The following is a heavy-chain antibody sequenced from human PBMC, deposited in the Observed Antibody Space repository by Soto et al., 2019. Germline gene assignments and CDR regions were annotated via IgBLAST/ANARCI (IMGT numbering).Heavy chain of an antibody. CDR2: ISGSGGST. V-gene: IGHV3-23*01. CDR1: GFTFISYA. D-gene: IGHD3-9*01. Sequence: GGSLRLSCAASGFTFISYAMSWVRQAPGKGLEWVSAISGSGGSTYYADSVKGRLTISRDNSKNTLYLQMNSLRAEDTAVYYCAHSDDILTGYYFFDYWGQGTLVTVSS. CDR3: AHSDDILTGYYFFDY. J-gene: IGHJ4*02.